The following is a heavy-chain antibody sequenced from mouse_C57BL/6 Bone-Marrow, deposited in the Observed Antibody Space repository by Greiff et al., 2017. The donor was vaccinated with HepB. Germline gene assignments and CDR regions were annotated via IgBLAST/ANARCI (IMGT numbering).Heavy chain of an antibody. CDR3: ARGSIYDGYPYYAMDY. CDR1: GYTFTSYG. CDR2: IYPRSGNT. D-gene: IGHD2-3*01. J-gene: IGHJ4*01. V-gene: IGHV1-81*01. Sequence: QVQLQQSGAELARPGASVKLSCKASGYTFTSYGISWVKQRTGQGLEWIGEIYPRSGNTYYNEKFKGKATLTADISSSTAYMELRSLTSEDSAVYFCARGSIYDGYPYYAMDYWGQGTSVTVSS.